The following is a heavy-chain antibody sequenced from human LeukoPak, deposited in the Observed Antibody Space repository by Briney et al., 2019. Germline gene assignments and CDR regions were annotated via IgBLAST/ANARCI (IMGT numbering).Heavy chain of an antibody. CDR2: IYHSGST. D-gene: IGHD6-19*01. CDR1: GDSISSSGYY. V-gene: IGHV4-30-2*06. CDR3: ARGVAGITEDY. J-gene: IGHJ4*02. Sequence: SQTLSVTCNVSGDSISSSGYYWTWIRQSPGKGLEWIGYIYHSGSTYYNPSLKSRVTISRDMSKNQFSLEVSSVTAADTAVYYRARGVAGITEDYWGQGTLVTVSS.